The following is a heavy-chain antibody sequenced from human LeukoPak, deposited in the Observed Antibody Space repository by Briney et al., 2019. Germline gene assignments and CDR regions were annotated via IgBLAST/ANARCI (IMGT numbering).Heavy chain of an antibody. J-gene: IGHJ4*02. D-gene: IGHD2-15*01. CDR3: ARDPEDIDY. CDR1: GFTFSSYS. Sequence: PGGSLRLSFAASGFTFSSYSMNWVRQAPGKGLEWVSYISGTSNTINYADSVKGRFTISRDNAKNSLYLQMNNLRAEDTAVYYCARDPEDIDYWGQGTLVTVSS. CDR2: ISGTSNTI. V-gene: IGHV3-48*01.